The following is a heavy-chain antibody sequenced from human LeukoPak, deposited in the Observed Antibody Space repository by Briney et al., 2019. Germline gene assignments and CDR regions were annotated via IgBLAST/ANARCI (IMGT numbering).Heavy chain of an antibody. D-gene: IGHD3-10*01. J-gene: IGHJ6*03. V-gene: IGHV3-73*01. CDR1: GFTFSGSA. CDR3: TRNPAYGSGSYYYYYMDV. Sequence: GGSLRLSCAASGFTFSGSAMHWVRQASGKGLEWVGRIRSKANSYATAYAASVKGRFTISRDDSKNTAYLQMNSLKTEDAAVSYCTRNPAYGSGSYYYYYMDVWGKGTTVTISS. CDR2: IRSKANSYAT.